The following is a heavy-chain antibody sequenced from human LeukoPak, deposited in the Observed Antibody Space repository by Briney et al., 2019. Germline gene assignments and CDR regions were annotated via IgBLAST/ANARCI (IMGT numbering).Heavy chain of an antibody. CDR1: GGSISSGDYY. CDR3: ARVPGSGWTFFDY. V-gene: IGHV4-30-4*01. D-gene: IGHD6-19*01. Sequence: SQTLSLTCTVSGGSISSGDYYWSWIRQPPGNGLEWIGYIYYSGSTYYNPSLKSRVTISVDTSKNQFSLKLSSVTAADTAVYYCARVPGSGWTFFDYWGQGTLVTVSS. CDR2: IYYSGST. J-gene: IGHJ4*02.